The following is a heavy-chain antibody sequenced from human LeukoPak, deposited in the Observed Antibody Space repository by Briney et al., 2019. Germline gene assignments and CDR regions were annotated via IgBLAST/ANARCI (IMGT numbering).Heavy chain of an antibody. D-gene: IGHD3-22*01. CDR3: ARGRIAKIVVVHSFSYSMDV. CDR1: SGSFTDYF. CDR2: INDYTGDS. J-gene: IGHJ6*02. Sequence: PSETLSLTCTVFSGSFTDYFWTWIRHSPGKGLEWIGEINDYTGDSKYNPSLNSRVSISLEKSKNQLSLELRSVTAADTAVYYCARGRIAKIVVVHSFSYSMDVWGQGTTVTVSS. V-gene: IGHV4-34*01.